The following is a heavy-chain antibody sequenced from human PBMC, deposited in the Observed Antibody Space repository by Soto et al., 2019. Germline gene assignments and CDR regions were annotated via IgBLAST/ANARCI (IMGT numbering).Heavy chain of an antibody. J-gene: IGHJ5*02. D-gene: IGHD3-3*01. V-gene: IGHV3-7*01. Sequence: GGSLRLSCGASGFRFSSYWMSWVRQAPGKGLEWVANMNQDGSAKYYVGSVKGRFTISRDNAKNSMYLQMNSLKVEDSAVYYCARGPKYYDFWSGKRWFDPWGQGTLVTVSS. CDR3: ARGPKYYDFWSGKRWFDP. CDR2: MNQDGSAK. CDR1: GFRFSSYW.